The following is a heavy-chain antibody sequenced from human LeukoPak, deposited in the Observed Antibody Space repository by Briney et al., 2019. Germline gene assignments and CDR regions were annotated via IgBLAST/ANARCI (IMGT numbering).Heavy chain of an antibody. V-gene: IGHV3-66*02. Sequence: GGSLRLSCAASGCTVSSNYMSWVRQAPGKGLEWVSVIYSGGSTYYADSVKGRFTISRDNSKNTLYLQMNSLRAEDTAVYYCARDCCRGTQVGWYYYGMDVWGQGTTVTVSS. CDR1: GCTVSSNY. CDR2: IYSGGST. CDR3: ARDCCRGTQVGWYYYGMDV. D-gene: IGHD2-21*01. J-gene: IGHJ6*02.